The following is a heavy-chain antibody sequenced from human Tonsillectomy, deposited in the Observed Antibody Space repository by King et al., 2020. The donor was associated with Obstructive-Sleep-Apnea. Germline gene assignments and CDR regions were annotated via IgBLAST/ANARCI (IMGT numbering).Heavy chain of an antibody. CDR1: GFKFSTDS. D-gene: IGHD3-22*01. CDR2: ISSTVGSV. CDR3: AREPTLVSRGYYFDY. V-gene: IGHV3-48*04. J-gene: IGHJ4*02. Sequence: VQLLESGGGLIQPGGSLRLSCAVSGFKFSTDSMNWVRQSPGKGPEWVSYISSTVGSVYFDDFVEGRFTLSRDNVKNSLSLQLNGLRAEDTAVYYCAREPTLVSRGYYFDYWGQGTLVTVSS.